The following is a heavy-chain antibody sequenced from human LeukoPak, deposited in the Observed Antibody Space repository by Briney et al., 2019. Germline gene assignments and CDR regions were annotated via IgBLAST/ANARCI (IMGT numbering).Heavy chain of an antibody. CDR1: GFTFRSYA. CDR3: AKDMKYYYGSGSHGMDV. Sequence: GGSLRLSCAASGFTFRSYAMHWVRQAPGKGLEWVAVISYDGSNKYYADSVKGRFTISRDNSKNTLYLQMNSLRAEDTALYYCAKDMKYYYGSGSHGMDVWGQGTTVPVSS. V-gene: IGHV3-30-3*01. D-gene: IGHD3-10*01. CDR2: ISYDGSNK. J-gene: IGHJ6*02.